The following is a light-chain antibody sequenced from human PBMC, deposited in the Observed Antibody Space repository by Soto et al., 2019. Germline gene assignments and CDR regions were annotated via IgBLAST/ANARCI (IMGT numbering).Light chain of an antibody. CDR1: QDIRNY. Sequence: DIQMTQSPSSLSASVGDTVTITCQASQDIRNYLNWYQQKPGKAPKLLIYDASNLETGVPSRFSGSGSGTDFTFTISSLQPEDIATYYCQQYDNLLMYTFGQGTK. V-gene: IGKV1-33*01. J-gene: IGKJ2*01. CDR2: DAS. CDR3: QQYDNLLMYT.